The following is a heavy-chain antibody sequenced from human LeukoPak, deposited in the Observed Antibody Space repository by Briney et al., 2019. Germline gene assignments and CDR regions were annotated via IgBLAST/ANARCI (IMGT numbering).Heavy chain of an antibody. D-gene: IGHD3-10*01. Sequence: ASVTVSCKASGYTFTSCYMHWVRQAPGQGLEWMGIINPSGGSTSYAQKFQGRVTMTRGMSTSTVYMELSSLRSEDTAVYYCARDLVRGVIKGPHWFDPWGQGTLVTVSS. CDR1: GYTFTSCY. J-gene: IGHJ5*02. V-gene: IGHV1-46*01. CDR2: INPSGGST. CDR3: ARDLVRGVIKGPHWFDP.